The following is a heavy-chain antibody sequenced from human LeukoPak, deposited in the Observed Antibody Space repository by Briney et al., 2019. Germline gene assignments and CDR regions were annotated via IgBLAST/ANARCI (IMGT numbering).Heavy chain of an antibody. Sequence: PSETLSLTCTVSGGSISSPNYYWGWIRQPPGKGLEWIGSIYYSGSTYYNPSLKSRVTMSIDTSKNQFSLKLSSVTAADTAVYYCARRISGSGDFWGQGTLVTVSS. J-gene: IGHJ4*02. D-gene: IGHD1-26*01. CDR2: IYYSGST. CDR3: ARRISGSGDF. CDR1: GGSISSPNYY. V-gene: IGHV4-39*01.